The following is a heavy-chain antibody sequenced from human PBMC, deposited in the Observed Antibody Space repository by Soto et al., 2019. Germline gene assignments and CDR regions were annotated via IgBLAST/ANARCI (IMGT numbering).Heavy chain of an antibody. CDR2: IYHRGST. Sequence: PSETLSLTCAVSGASISSSNWWSWVRQPPGKGLEWIGEIYHRGSTNYNPSLKSRVTISVDTSKNQFSLKLTSVTAADTAMYYCARHGVGDILTGQPDYWGQGTLVTVSS. CDR3: ARHGVGDILTGQPDY. V-gene: IGHV4-4*02. J-gene: IGHJ4*02. D-gene: IGHD3-9*01. CDR1: GASISSSNW.